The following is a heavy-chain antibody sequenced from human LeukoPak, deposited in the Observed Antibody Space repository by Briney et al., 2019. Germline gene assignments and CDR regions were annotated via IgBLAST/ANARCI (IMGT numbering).Heavy chain of an antibody. CDR1: GGSISSYY. J-gene: IGHJ4*02. Sequence: SETLSLTCTVSGGSISSYYWSWIRQPPGKGLEWIGYIYYSGSTNYKPSLKSRVTISVDTSKNQFSLKLSSVTAADTAVYYCARHQLSSTLDYWGQGTLVTVSS. CDR2: IYYSGST. CDR3: ARHQLSSTLDY. V-gene: IGHV4-59*08. D-gene: IGHD5-24*01.